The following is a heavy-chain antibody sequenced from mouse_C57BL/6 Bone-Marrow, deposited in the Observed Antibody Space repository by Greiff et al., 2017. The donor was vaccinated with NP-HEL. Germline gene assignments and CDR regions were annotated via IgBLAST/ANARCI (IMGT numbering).Heavy chain of an antibody. D-gene: IGHD2-2*01. J-gene: IGHJ4*01. CDR1: GYTFTSYW. CDR3: ARWRLPDAMDY. CDR2: IDPSDSYT. V-gene: IGHV1-69*01. Sequence: QVHVKQPGAELVMPGASVKLSCKASGYTFTSYWMHWVKQRPGKGLEWIGEIDPSDSYTNYNLKFKGKSTLTVDKSSSTAYMQLSSLTSEDSAVYYCARWRLPDAMDYWGQGTSVTVSS.